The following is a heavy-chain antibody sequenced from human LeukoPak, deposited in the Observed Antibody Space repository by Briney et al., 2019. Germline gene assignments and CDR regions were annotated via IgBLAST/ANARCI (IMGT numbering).Heavy chain of an antibody. Sequence: SETLSLTCTVSGGSISSYQWSWIRQPPGKGLEWIGNIYYSGSANYNPSLTSRVIISVDTSKNQFSLKLSPVIAADTAVYYCARVGVDYSGNILKYFFDYWGQGTLVTVSS. CDR3: ARVGVDYSGNILKYFFDY. D-gene: IGHD4-23*01. V-gene: IGHV4-59*12. J-gene: IGHJ4*02. CDR2: IYYSGSA. CDR1: GGSISSYQ.